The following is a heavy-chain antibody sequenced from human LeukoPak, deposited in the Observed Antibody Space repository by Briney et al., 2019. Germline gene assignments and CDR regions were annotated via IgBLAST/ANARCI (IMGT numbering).Heavy chain of an antibody. CDR1: GASISSSNW. V-gene: IGHV4-4*02. J-gene: IGHJ4*02. D-gene: IGHD5-12*01. Sequence: PSETLSLTCAVSGASISSSNWWSWVRQPPGKGLEWIGEIYHSGTTNYNPSLKGRVTISVDKSKNQFSLKLSSVTAADTAVYYCARDHRGPLGYWGQGTLVTVSS. CDR3: ARDHRGPLGY. CDR2: IYHSGTT.